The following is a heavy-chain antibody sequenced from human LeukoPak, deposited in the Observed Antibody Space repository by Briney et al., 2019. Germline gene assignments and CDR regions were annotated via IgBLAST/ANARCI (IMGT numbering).Heavy chain of an antibody. CDR3: AREITYYYGSGTGPFDY. CDR2: IYYNGNT. CDR1: GASTSSAGYY. D-gene: IGHD3-10*01. J-gene: IGHJ4*02. V-gene: IGHV4-31*03. Sequence: SQTLSLTCSVSGASTSSAGYYWTWIRQHPGQDLEWFGNIYYNGNTYYNPSLKSRVTISIDTSKKQFSLKLSSVTAADTAVYFCAREITYYYGSGTGPFDYWGQGTLVTVSS.